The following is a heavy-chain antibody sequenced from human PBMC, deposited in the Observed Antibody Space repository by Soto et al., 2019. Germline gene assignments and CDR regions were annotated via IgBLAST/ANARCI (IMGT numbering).Heavy chain of an antibody. CDR2: MNPNSGNS. CDR1: GYTFTSYD. CDR3: ARLGYNWNDPAFDY. Sequence: QVQLVQSGAEVKKPGASVKVSCKASGYTFTSYDINWVRQATGQGLEWMGWMNPNSGNSGYAQKFQGRVTMTRNTSISTAYMELSSLRSEDTAVYYCARLGYNWNDPAFDYWGQGTLVTVSS. D-gene: IGHD1-20*01. J-gene: IGHJ4*02. V-gene: IGHV1-8*01.